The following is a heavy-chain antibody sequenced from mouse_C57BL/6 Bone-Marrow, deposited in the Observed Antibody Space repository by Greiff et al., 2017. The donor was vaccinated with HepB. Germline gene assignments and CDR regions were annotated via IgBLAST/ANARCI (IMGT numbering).Heavy chain of an antibody. CDR2: IWSGGST. CDR3: ARGYYYGSRGYAMDY. J-gene: IGHJ4*01. V-gene: IGHV2-2*01. Sequence: QVQLQQSGPGLVQPSQSLSITCTVSGFSLTSYGVHWVRQSPGKGLEWLGVIWSGGSTDYNAAFISRLSISKENSKSQVFFKMNSQQADDTAIYYCARGYYYGSRGYAMDYWGQGTSVTVSS. CDR1: GFSLTSYG. D-gene: IGHD1-1*01.